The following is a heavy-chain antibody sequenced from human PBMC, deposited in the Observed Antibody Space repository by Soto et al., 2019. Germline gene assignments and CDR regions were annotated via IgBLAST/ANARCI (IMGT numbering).Heavy chain of an antibody. CDR2: IYYTGIT. V-gene: IGHV4-39*01. Sequence: QLQLQESGPGLVKPSETLSLTCGVSGGSISSSSPYWGWIRQPPGKGLQWIGNIYYTGITYFNPSLKSRVTISVETSKKQFFLKLTSVTAADTAVYYCATGYGSSWYDYWGQGTLVTVAS. CDR1: GGSISSSSPY. CDR3: ATGYGSSWYDY. J-gene: IGHJ4*02. D-gene: IGHD6-13*01.